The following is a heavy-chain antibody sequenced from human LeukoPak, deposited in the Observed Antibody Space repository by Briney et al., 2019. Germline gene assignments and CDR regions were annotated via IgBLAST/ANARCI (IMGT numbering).Heavy chain of an antibody. J-gene: IGHJ4*02. CDR3: ARGSPKLGYCSSTSCSVFDY. Sequence: PSETLSLTCAVYGGSFSGYYWSWIRQPPGKGLEWIGEINHSGSTNYNPSLKSRVTISVDTSKNQFSLKLSSVTAADTAVYYCARGSPKLGYCSSTSCSVFDYWGQGTLVTVSS. CDR2: INHSGST. D-gene: IGHD2-2*01. CDR1: GGSFSGYY. V-gene: IGHV4-34*01.